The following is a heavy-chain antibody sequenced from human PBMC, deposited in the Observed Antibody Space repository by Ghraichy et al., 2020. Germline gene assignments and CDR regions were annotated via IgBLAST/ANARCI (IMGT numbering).Heavy chain of an antibody. CDR3: AGVRGSYM. Sequence: GESLNISCAASGSTVSSYNMNWVRQAPRKGLEWVSVIYSGGGTYHADSVKGRFTISRDNSKNMVYLQMNSLRVEDTAVYYCAGVRGSYMWGQGTLVTVSS. CDR1: GSTVSSYN. CDR2: IYSGGGT. D-gene: IGHD1-26*01. J-gene: IGHJ4*02. V-gene: IGHV3-53*01.